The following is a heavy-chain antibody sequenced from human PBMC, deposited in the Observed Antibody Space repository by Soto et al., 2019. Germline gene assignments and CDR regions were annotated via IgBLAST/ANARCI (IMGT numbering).Heavy chain of an antibody. V-gene: IGHV4-59*01. D-gene: IGHD3-22*01. CDR3: ARFSPPRKSYDSNPGWFDP. J-gene: IGHJ5*02. CDR1: CGSLNSYY. Sequence: SETLSLTCTVSCGSLNSYYWTWIRQSPGKGLEWIGYVSSTGSTNYNPSLKSRLTMSLDTSTNEVSLSLTSVTAADAAVYFCARFSPPRKSYDSNPGWFDPWGQGIMVTVS. CDR2: VSSTGST.